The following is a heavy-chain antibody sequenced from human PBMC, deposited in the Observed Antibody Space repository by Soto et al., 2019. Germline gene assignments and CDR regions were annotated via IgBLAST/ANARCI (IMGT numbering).Heavy chain of an antibody. Sequence: SETLSLTCTVSGGSISSGDYYWSWIRQPPGKGLEWIGYIYYSWSTYYNPSLKSRVTISVDTSKNQFSLKLSSVTAADTAVYYCERASLWFGESPWGQGTLVTVSS. CDR1: GGSISSGDYY. CDR2: IYYSWST. D-gene: IGHD3-10*01. V-gene: IGHV4-30-4*01. CDR3: ERASLWFGESP. J-gene: IGHJ4*02.